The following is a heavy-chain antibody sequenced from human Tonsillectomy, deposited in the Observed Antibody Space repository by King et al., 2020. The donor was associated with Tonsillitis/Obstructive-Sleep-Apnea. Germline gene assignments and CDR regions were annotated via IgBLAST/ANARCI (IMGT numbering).Heavy chain of an antibody. D-gene: IGHD6-6*01. CDR3: ARDSRRISSRPVAFDR. CDR1: GYTFRTHG. CDR2: ISAYNGNT. J-gene: IGHJ3*02. Sequence: QLVQSGAEVKKPGASVKVSCKASGYTFRTHGINWVRQAPGQGLEWMVWISAYNGNTNYAQKLQGKVTMTTDTSTSTAYMELRSLRSDDTAVYYCARDSRRISSRPVAFDRWGRGTLVTVSS. V-gene: IGHV1-18*01.